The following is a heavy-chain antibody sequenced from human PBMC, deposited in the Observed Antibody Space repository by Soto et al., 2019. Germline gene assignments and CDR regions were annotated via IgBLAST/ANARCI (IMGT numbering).Heavy chain of an antibody. V-gene: IGHV4-39*01. J-gene: IGHJ4*02. CDR2: IYYSGST. CDR3: ARRDWWRLPRVPEYLDY. CDR1: GGSISSSSYY. D-gene: IGHD2-15*01. Sequence: SETLSLTCTVSGGSISSSSYYWGWIRQPPGKGLEWIGSIYYSGSTYYNPSLKSRVTISVDTSKNQFSLKLSSVTAADTAVYYCARRDWWRLPRVPEYLDYWGQGTLVAVCS.